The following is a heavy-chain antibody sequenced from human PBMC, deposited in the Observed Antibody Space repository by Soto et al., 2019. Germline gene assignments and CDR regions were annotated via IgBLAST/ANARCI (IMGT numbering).Heavy chain of an antibody. D-gene: IGHD3-3*01. Sequence: GGSLRLSCAASGFTFSNAWMSWVRQAPGKGLEWVGRIKSKTDGGTTDYAAPVKGRFTISRDDSKNTLYLQMNSLKTEDTAVYYCTTTRDITIFGVVTPHYFDYWGQGTLVTVSS. J-gene: IGHJ4*02. CDR2: IKSKTDGGTT. CDR1: GFTFSNAW. V-gene: IGHV3-15*01. CDR3: TTTRDITIFGVVTPHYFDY.